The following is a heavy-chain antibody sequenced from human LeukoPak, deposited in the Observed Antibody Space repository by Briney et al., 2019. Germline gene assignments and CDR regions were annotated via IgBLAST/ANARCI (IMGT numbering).Heavy chain of an antibody. CDR2: IGAYNGNT. V-gene: IGHV1-18*01. D-gene: IGHD6-19*01. CDR1: GYTFTSYG. J-gene: IGHJ6*03. Sequence: ASVKVSCKASGYTFTSYGISWVRQAPGQGLEWMGWIGAYNGNTNYAQKLQGRVTMTTDTSTSTAYMELRSLRSDDTAVYYCARGSSGWLGGYYYYMDVWGKETTVTVSS. CDR3: ARGSSGWLGGYYYYMDV.